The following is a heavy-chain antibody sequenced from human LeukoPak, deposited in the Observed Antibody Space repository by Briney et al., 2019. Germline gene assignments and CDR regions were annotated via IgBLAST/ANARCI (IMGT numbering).Heavy chain of an antibody. D-gene: IGHD5-12*01. J-gene: IGHJ3*02. CDR3: ARDLRPYSGYDNLAFDI. CDR2: ISSSSSYI. V-gene: IGHV3-21*01. CDR1: GFTFSSYS. Sequence: PGGSLRLSCAASGFTFSSYSMNWVRQAPGKGLEWVSSISSSSSYIYYAGSVKGRFTISRDNAKNSLYLQMNSLRAEDTAVYYCARDLRPYSGYDNLAFDIWGQGTKVTVSS.